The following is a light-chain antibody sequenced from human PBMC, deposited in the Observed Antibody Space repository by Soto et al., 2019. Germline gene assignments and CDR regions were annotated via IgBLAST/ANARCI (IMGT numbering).Light chain of an antibody. J-gene: IGKJ5*01. CDR1: QNINNY. CDR3: QQSYGRHPIT. CDR2: AAF. Sequence: DIQMNQSPSSVLASVGDRATITRQASQNINNYLNWYQQKPRRATKLMIYAAFTLQSGVPSRFSGTGFGAHFNLTLSTLQSEDFANYYCQQSYGRHPITFGQGTRLEIK. V-gene: IGKV1-39*01.